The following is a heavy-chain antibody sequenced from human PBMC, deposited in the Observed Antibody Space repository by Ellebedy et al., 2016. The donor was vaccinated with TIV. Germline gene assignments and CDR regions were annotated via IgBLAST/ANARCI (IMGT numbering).Heavy chain of an antibody. CDR3: ARAFEAGAFDI. Sequence: SETLSLTCAVYGGSFSGYYWSWIRQPPGKGLEWIGEINHSGSTNYNPSLKSRVTLSVDTSKNQVSLKFSHVTAADTAVYYCARAFEAGAFDIWGQGTMVTVSS. J-gene: IGHJ3*02. D-gene: IGHD3-9*01. CDR1: GGSFSGYY. V-gene: IGHV4-34*01. CDR2: INHSGST.